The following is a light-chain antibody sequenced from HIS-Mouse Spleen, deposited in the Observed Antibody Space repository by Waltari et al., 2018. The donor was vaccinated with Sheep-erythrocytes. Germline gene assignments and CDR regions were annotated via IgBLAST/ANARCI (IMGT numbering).Light chain of an antibody. Sequence: QSVLTQPPSASGSPGQSVTISCTGTSSDVGGYNYVSWYQQHPGKAPKPMIYEVSKRPSGVPDRFPGSKSGNTASLTVSGLQAEDEADYYCSSYAGSNNWVFGGGTKLTVL. CDR1: SSDVGGYNY. CDR3: SSYAGSNNWV. V-gene: IGLV2-8*01. J-gene: IGLJ3*02. CDR2: EVS.